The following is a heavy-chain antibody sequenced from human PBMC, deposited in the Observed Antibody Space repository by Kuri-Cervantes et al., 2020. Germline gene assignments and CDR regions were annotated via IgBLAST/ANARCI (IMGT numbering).Heavy chain of an antibody. CDR3: ARVIHEPSVLSDAIWFDP. D-gene: IGHD2-8*02. V-gene: IGHV1-69*02. CDR2: IIPILGIA. CDR1: GGTFSSYT. Sequence: SVKVSCKASGGTFSSYTISWVRQAPGQGLEWMGRIIPILGIANYAQKFQGRVTITADKSTGTAYMELSSLRSDDTSVYYCARVIHEPSVLSDAIWFDPWGQGTLVTVSS. J-gene: IGHJ5*02.